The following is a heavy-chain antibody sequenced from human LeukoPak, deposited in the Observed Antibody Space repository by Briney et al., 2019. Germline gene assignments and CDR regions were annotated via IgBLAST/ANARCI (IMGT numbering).Heavy chain of an antibody. J-gene: IGHJ4*02. CDR3: AKAWFGERSGGGFDY. D-gene: IGHD3-10*01. CDR1: GFTFDDYA. Sequence: PGGSLRLSCAASGFTFDDYAMHWVRQAPGKALEWVSLISGDGGSAYYADSVKGRFTISRDNSKNSLYLQMNSLRTEDTALYYCAKAWFGERSGGGFDYWGQGTLVTVSS. V-gene: IGHV3-43*02. CDR2: ISGDGGSA.